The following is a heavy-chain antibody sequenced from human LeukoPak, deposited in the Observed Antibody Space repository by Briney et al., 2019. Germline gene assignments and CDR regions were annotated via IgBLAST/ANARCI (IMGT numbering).Heavy chain of an antibody. V-gene: IGHV4-59*12. D-gene: IGHD6-13*01. CDR2: IYYSGST. CDR3: AREVRYSSNWYGN. CDR1: GGSISSYY. Sequence: SETLSLTCTVSGGSISSYYWSWIRQPPGKGLEWIGYIYYSGSTNYNPSLKSRVTISVDTSKNQFSLKLRSVTAADTAVYYCAREVRYSSNWYGNWGQGTLVTVSS. J-gene: IGHJ4*02.